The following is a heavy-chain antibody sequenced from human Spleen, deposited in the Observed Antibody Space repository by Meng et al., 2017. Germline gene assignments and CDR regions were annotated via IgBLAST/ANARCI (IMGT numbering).Heavy chain of an antibody. CDR1: GFTFSTST. V-gene: IGHV3-30*04. Sequence: GGSLRLSCAASGFTFSTSTMHWVRQAPGKGLDWVAVISYDGSNKYYADSVKGRFTISRDNSKNTLYLQMNSLRAEDTAVYYCARDRRHNDYGGKRGGYYYYYYGMDVWGQGTTVTVSS. D-gene: IGHD4-23*01. CDR2: ISYDGSNK. CDR3: ARDRRHNDYGGKRGGYYYYYYGMDV. J-gene: IGHJ6*02.